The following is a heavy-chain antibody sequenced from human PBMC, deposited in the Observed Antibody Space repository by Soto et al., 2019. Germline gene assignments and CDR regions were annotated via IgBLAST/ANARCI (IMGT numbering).Heavy chain of an antibody. V-gene: IGHV3-48*03. CDR3: AACGFWSGYYPVF. Sequence: EVQLVESGGGLVQPGGSLRLSCAASGFTFSSYEINWVRQAPGKGLEWVSYISSSGSTIYYADSVKGRFTISRDNAKNSLYLQMNSLRAEDTAVYYCAACGFWSGYYPVFGGQGTLVTVSS. J-gene: IGHJ4*02. D-gene: IGHD3-3*01. CDR1: GFTFSSYE. CDR2: ISSSGSTI.